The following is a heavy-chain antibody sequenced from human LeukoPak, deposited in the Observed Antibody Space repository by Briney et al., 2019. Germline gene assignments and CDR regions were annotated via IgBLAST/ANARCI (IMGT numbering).Heavy chain of an antibody. V-gene: IGHV3-30-3*01. CDR3: AKVPEYSRTRYFDY. D-gene: IGHD6-6*01. CDR1: GFTFSSYA. J-gene: IGHJ4*02. Sequence: GGSLRLSCAASGFTFSSYAMHWVRQAPGKGLEWVAVISYDGSNKYYADSVKGRFTISRDNSKNTLYLQMNSLRAEDTAVYYCAKVPEYSRTRYFDYWGQGTLVTVSS. CDR2: ISYDGSNK.